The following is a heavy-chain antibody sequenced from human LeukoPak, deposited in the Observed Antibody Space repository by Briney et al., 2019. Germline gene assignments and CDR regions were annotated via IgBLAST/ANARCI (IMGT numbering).Heavy chain of an antibody. CDR3: AKAVGLPKYVWGSHRPEYYFDY. J-gene: IGHJ4*02. CDR2: ISGSGGST. D-gene: IGHD3-16*02. V-gene: IGHV3-23*01. Sequence: GGSLRLSCAASGFTFSSYAMSWVRQAPGKGLEWVSAISGSGGSTYYADSVKGRFTISRDNSKNTLYLQMNSLRAEDTAVYYCAKAVGLPKYVWGSHRPEYYFDYWGQGTLVTVSS. CDR1: GFTFSSYA.